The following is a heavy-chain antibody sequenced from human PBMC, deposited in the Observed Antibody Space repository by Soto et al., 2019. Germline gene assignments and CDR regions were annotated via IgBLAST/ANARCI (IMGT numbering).Heavy chain of an antibody. CDR3: AKESGGERYAAYFDL. CDR1: GFTFSRSP. D-gene: IGHD2-21*01. Sequence: QVQLVESGGGEVQPGTSLRLSCAASGFTFSRSPMHWVRQAPGKGLDWVGLISADGSSQHYADSVRGRFTISRDNSKNTLFLQMNSLRTEDTAVYYCAKESGGERYAAYFDLWGQGTLVTVSA. J-gene: IGHJ4*02. V-gene: IGHV3-30-3*02. CDR2: ISADGSSQ.